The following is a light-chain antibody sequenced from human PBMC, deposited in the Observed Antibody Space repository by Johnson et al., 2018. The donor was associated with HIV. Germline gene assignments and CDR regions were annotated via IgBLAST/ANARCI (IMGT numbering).Light chain of an antibody. J-gene: IGLJ1*01. Sequence: QSVLTQPPSVSAAPGQKVTISCSGSSSDMGNYAVSWYQQLPGTAPKLLIYENNKRPSSIPDRFSGSKSGTSATLDITGLQTGDEADYYCGTWDSSLSAGEYVFGTGTKVTVL. CDR2: ENN. CDR1: SSDMGNYA. V-gene: IGLV1-51*02. CDR3: GTWDSSLSAGEYV.